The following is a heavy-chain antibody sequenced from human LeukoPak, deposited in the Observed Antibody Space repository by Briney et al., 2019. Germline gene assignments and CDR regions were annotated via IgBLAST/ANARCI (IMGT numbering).Heavy chain of an antibody. CDR3: AREQYYDSSGYYYGY. Sequence: PGGSLRLSCAASGFTFSSYEMNWVRQAPGKGLEWVSYISSSGSTIYYADSVKGRFTISRDNAKNSLYLQMNSLRAEDTAVYYCAREQYYDSSGYYYGYWGQGTLVTVSS. D-gene: IGHD3-22*01. CDR1: GFTFSSYE. J-gene: IGHJ4*02. CDR2: ISSSGSTI. V-gene: IGHV3-48*03.